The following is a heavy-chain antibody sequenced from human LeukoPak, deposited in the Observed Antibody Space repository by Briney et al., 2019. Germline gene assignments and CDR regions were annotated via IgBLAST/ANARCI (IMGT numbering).Heavy chain of an antibody. D-gene: IGHD3-10*01. CDR2: IWNNGSNK. J-gene: IGHJ4*02. CDR3: ARGGSGSFFFYY. V-gene: IGHV3-30*02. Sequence: GGSLRLSCAASGVTFSSYDMHWVRQAPGKGLEWVAFIWNNGSNKYSAASGKGRFTTYRDNSKNTLYLQMNSLRTEDTAVYYCARGGSGSFFFYYWGQGTLVTVSS. CDR1: GVTFSSYD.